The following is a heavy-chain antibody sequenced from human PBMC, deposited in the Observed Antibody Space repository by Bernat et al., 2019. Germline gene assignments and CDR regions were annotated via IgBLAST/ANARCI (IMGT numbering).Heavy chain of an antibody. CDR3: ARVVDRSISDY. J-gene: IGHJ4*02. CDR2: ISWDGGSK. Sequence: VQLVESGGGVVRPGGSLRLSCAASGFTFDDYGMSWVRQAPGRGLEWVSGISWDGGSKGYADSVRGRFTISSDNPKNPLYLQMNSLRAEDTAVHYCARVVDRSISDYWGQGTLVTVSS. D-gene: IGHD2-21*01. CDR1: GFTFDDYG. V-gene: IGHV3-20*04.